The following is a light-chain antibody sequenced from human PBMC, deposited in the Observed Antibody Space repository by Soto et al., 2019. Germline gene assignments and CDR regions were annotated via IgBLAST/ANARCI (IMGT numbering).Light chain of an antibody. CDR1: QSVTSY. CDR3: QQRSDWPLT. J-gene: IGKJ4*01. CDR2: DAS. Sequence: LLTQSPGTLSLSPGDRATLSCRASQSVTSYLAWYQQKPGQAPRLLIYDASNRVTGIPARFSGSGSGTDFTLTISTLEPEDFAVYYCQQRSDWPLTFSGGTKVEIK. V-gene: IGKV3-11*01.